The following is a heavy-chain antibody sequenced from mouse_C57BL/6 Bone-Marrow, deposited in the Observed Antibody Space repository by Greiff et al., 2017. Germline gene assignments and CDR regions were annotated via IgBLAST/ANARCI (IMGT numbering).Heavy chain of an antibody. CDR3: AREWGLTSYAMDY. CDR1: GFTFSSYA. CDR2: ISDGGSYT. D-gene: IGHD4-1*01. Sequence: EVQGVESGGGLVKPGGSLKLSCAASGFTFSSYAMSWVRQTPEKRLEWVATISDGGSYTYYPDNVKGRFTISRDNAKNNLYLQMSQLKSDDTAMYYCAREWGLTSYAMDYWGQGTSVTVSS. J-gene: IGHJ4*01. V-gene: IGHV5-4*01.